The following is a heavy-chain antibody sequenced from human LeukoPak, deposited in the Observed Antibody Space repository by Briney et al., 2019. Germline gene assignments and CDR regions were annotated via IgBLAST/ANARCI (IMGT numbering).Heavy chain of an antibody. J-gene: IGHJ4*02. D-gene: IGHD6-19*01. V-gene: IGHV1-69*05. CDR2: IIPIFGTA. CDR1: GGTFSSYA. Sequence: GASVKVSCKASGGTFSSYAISWVRQAPGQGLEWMGGIIPIFGTANYAQKLQGRVTMTTDTSTSTAYMELRSLRSDDTAEYYCARDEQWLLLPRLDYWGQGTLVTVSS. CDR3: ARDEQWLLLPRLDY.